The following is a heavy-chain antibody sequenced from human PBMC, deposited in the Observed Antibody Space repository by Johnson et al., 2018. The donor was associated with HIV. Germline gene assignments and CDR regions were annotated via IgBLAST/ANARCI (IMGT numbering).Heavy chain of an antibody. D-gene: IGHD2-15*01. V-gene: IGHV3-64*04. Sequence: QVQLVESGGGVVQPGRSLRLSCAASGFTFSSYAMHWVRQAPGKGLEWVSAISGSGGSTYYADSVKGRFTISRDNSKNTLYLQMNSLRAEDTAVYYCARDDGGGGDAFDIWGQGTMVTVSS. CDR1: GFTFSSYA. CDR2: ISGSGGST. J-gene: IGHJ3*02. CDR3: ARDDGGGGDAFDI.